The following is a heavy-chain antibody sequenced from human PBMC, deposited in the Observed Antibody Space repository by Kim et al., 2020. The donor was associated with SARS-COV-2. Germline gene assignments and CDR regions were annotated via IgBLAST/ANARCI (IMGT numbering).Heavy chain of an antibody. V-gene: IGHV1-18*01. J-gene: IGHJ4*02. D-gene: IGHD5-12*01. Sequence: ASVKVSCKASGYTFTNYGISWVRQAPGQGLEWMGWSSGYNSNTNYAQRLQGRVTMTTDTSTTTSYMELWSLTSDDTALYYCARDLGGYDSIDYWGQGTLV. CDR1: GYTFTNYG. CDR2: SSGYNSNT. CDR3: ARDLGGYDSIDY.